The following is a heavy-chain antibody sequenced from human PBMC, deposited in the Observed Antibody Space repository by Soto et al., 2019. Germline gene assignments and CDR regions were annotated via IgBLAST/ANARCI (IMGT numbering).Heavy chain of an antibody. CDR3: ATDPEPYAAPSHYCYAMAV. D-gene: IGHD6-6*01. Sequence: QVQLVESGGGVVQPGRSLRVSCAASGFSFSNYGMHWVRLAPGKGLEWLALSWFDGSHKYYAGSVEGRFTISRDNSKNTVYLQMNSLRTDDTAVYFCATDPEPYAAPSHYCYAMAVWGQGTTVTVSS. CDR1: GFSFSNYG. J-gene: IGHJ6*02. V-gene: IGHV3-33*01. CDR2: SWFDGSHK.